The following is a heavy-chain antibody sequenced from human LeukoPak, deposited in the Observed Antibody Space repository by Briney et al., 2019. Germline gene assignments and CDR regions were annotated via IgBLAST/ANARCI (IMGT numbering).Heavy chain of an antibody. Sequence: GDSLKISCKGSGYSFTDYWIAWVRQMPGKGLEWMGIIYPGDSDTRYSPSFQGQVTISADKSISTAYLQWRSLKASDGAMYYCSRPDSLAAYGSPFDLWGQGTLLRVS. CDR2: IYPGDSDT. D-gene: IGHD6-13*01. CDR3: SRPDSLAAYGSPFDL. V-gene: IGHV5-51*01. J-gene: IGHJ4*02. CDR1: GYSFTDYW.